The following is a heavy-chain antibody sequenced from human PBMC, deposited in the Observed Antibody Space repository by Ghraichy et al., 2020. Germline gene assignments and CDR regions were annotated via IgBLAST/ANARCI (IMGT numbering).Heavy chain of an antibody. Sequence: ASVKVSCKASGYTFTSYGISWVRQAPGQGLEWMGWISGYNGNTNYAQKLRGRVTTTTDTSTSTAYMELRSLRSDDTAVYYCARDHYDRSGYYCPFDYWGQGTLVTVSS. CDR2: ISGYNGNT. CDR3: ARDHYDRSGYYCPFDY. J-gene: IGHJ4*02. V-gene: IGHV1-18*01. CDR1: GYTFTSYG. D-gene: IGHD3-22*01.